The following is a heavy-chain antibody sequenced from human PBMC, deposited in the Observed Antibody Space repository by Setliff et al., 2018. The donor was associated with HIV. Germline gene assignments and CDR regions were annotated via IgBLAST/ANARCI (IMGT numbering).Heavy chain of an antibody. CDR3: ARARRYDYDWGNYRLDAFDM. V-gene: IGHV1-3*01. J-gene: IGHJ3*02. CDR1: GYSFTKYV. CDR2: INAGNGNT. D-gene: IGHD3-16*02. Sequence: ASVKVSCKAPGYSFTKYVMHWVRQAPGQRLEWMGWINAGNGNTKYSQKFQGRVSIARDTSASTAYMELSSLRSEDTAVYYCARARRYDYDWGNYRLDAFDMWGQGTMVTVSS.